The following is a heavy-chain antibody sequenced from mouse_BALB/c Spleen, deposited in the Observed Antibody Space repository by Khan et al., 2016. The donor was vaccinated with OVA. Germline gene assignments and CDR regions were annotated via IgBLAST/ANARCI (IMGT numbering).Heavy chain of an antibody. CDR3: TRGGYGSPFAY. Sequence: QVQLQQSGPELVRPGASVKMSCKASGYTFTSFWINWVKQRPGQGLEWIGMIDPSKSETRLNQKFKDKATLNVDKSSNTAYIQLSRLTSEDSAVYYCTRGGYGSPFAYWGQGTLVTVSA. D-gene: IGHD1-1*01. CDR1: GYTFTSFW. V-gene: IGHV1S127*01. J-gene: IGHJ3*01. CDR2: IDPSKSET.